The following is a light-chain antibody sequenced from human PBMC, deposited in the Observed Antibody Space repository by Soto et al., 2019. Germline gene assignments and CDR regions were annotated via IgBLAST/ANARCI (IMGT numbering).Light chain of an antibody. J-gene: IGLJ3*02. CDR2: DVS. CDR3: SSYSSSGTLVL. Sequence: QSALTQPASVSGSPGQTIILSCPGTSSDIGGSNSVSWYQQHPDKAPKLILFDVSHRPSKIPDRFSGSKSGNTASLTISGLQAEDEADYYCSSYSSSGTLVLFGGGTKLTVL. V-gene: IGLV2-14*01. CDR1: SSDIGGSNS.